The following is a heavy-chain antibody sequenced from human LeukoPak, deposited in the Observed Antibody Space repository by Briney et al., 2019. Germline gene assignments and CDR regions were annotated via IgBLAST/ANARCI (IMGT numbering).Heavy chain of an antibody. J-gene: IGHJ4*02. D-gene: IGHD2-21*02. CDR3: ARGGYYCGGDCSDY. V-gene: IGHV4-39*07. CDR1: GGSISSGGYS. Sequence: SETLSLTCAVPGGSISSGGYSWSWIRQPPGKGLEWIGSIYYSGSTYYNPSLKSRVTISVDTSKNQFSLKLSSVTAADTAVYYCARGGYYCGGDCSDYWGQGTLVTVSS. CDR2: IYYSGST.